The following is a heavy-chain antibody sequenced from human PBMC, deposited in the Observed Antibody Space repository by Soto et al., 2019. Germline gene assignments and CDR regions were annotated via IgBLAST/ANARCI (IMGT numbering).Heavy chain of an antibody. CDR2: ISAYNGNT. CDR1: GYTFTSYG. V-gene: IGHV1-18*01. J-gene: IGHJ5*02. CDR3: ARGSVVVITDNWFDP. Sequence: ASVKVSCKASGYTFTSYGISWVRQASGQGLEWMGWISAYNGNTNYAQKLQGRVTMTTDTSTSTAYMELRSLRSDDTAVYYCARGSVVVITDNWFDPWGQGTLVTVSS. D-gene: IGHD3-22*01.